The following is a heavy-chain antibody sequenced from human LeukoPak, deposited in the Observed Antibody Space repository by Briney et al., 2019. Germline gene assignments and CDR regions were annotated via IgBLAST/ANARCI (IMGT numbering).Heavy chain of an antibody. CDR3: ARGRRELRYGPDY. CDR2: INHSGST. Sequence: SETLSLTCAVYGGSFSGYYWSWIRQPPGKGLEWIGEINHSGSTNYNPSLESRVTISLDASENQFSLKLSSVTAADTAVYYCARGRRELRYGPDYWGQGTLVTVSS. V-gene: IGHV4-34*01. CDR1: GGSFSGYY. D-gene: IGHD3-9*01. J-gene: IGHJ4*02.